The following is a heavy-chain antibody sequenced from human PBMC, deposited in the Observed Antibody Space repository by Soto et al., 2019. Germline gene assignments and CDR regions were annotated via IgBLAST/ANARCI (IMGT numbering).Heavy chain of an antibody. CDR3: ARDSKEYYFDY. CDR1: GFTFSSYG. Sequence: QVQLVESGGGVVQPGRSLRLSCAASGFTFSSYGMHWVRQAPGKGLEWVAVIWYDGSNKYYADSVKGRFTISRDNSKNTLYLKMNSLRAEDTAVYYCARDSKEYYFDYWGQGTLVTVSS. J-gene: IGHJ4*02. V-gene: IGHV3-33*01. CDR2: IWYDGSNK.